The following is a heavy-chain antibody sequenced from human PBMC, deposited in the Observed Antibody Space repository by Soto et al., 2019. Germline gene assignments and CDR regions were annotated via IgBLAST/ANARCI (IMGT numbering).Heavy chain of an antibody. J-gene: IGHJ4*02. V-gene: IGHV3-23*01. CDR2: ISGSGGST. D-gene: IGHD3-3*01. CDR1: GFTFSSYA. Sequence: GGSLRLSCAASGFTFSSYAMSWVRQAPGKGLEWVSAISGSGGSTYYADSVKGRFTISRDNSKNTLYLQMNSLRAEDTAVYYCAKDKERITIFGVVPYYWGQGTLVTVS. CDR3: AKDKERITIFGVVPYY.